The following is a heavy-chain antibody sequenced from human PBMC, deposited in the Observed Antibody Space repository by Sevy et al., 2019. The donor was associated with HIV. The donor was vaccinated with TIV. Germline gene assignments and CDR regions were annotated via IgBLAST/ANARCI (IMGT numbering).Heavy chain of an antibody. CDR3: ARLSGYSSSWSYFDY. J-gene: IGHJ4*02. CDR1: GSTFSSYS. CDR2: ISSSSSTI. V-gene: IGHV3-48*01. Sequence: GGSLRLSCAASGSTFSSYSMNWVRQAPGKGLEWVSYISSSSSTIYYADSVKGRFTISRDNAKNSLYLQMNSLRAEDTAVYYCARLSGYSSSWSYFDYWGQGTLVTVSS. D-gene: IGHD6-13*01.